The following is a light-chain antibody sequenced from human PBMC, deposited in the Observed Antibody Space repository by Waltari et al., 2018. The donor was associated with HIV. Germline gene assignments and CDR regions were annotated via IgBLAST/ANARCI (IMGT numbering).Light chain of an antibody. CDR3: QQYGSSPP. CDR2: GAS. CDR1: QSVSSSY. J-gene: IGKJ4*01. Sequence: EIVLTQSPGTLSLSLGERATLSCRASQSVSSSYLAWYQQKPGQAPRLLIYGASSRATDIPDRFSGSGSGTDFTLTISRLEPEDFAVYYCQQYGSSPPFGGGTKVEIK. V-gene: IGKV3-20*01.